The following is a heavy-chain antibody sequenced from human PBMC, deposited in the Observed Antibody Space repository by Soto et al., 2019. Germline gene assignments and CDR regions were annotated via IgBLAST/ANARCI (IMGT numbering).Heavy chain of an antibody. CDR2: IYYSGST. Sequence: SETLSLTCTVSGGSISSYYWSWIRQPPGKGLEWIGYIYYSGSTNYNPSLKSRVTISVDTSKNQFSLKLSSVTAADTAVYYCARGGIAAAGTWDYWGQGTLVTVSS. CDR3: ARGGIAAAGTWDY. D-gene: IGHD6-13*01. J-gene: IGHJ4*02. V-gene: IGHV4-59*01. CDR1: GGSISSYY.